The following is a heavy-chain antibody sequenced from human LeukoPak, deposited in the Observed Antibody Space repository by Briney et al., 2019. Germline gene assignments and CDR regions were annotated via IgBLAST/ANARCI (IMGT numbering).Heavy chain of an antibody. Sequence: SVKVSCKASGGTFSSYAISWVRPAPGQGLEWMGRIIPILGIANYAQKLKGRVTITADKSTSTAYMELSSLRSEDTAVYYCARGSGATHLFDYWGQGTLVTVSS. CDR3: ARGSGATHLFDY. V-gene: IGHV1-69*04. CDR2: IIPILGIA. J-gene: IGHJ4*02. CDR1: GGTFSSYA. D-gene: IGHD1-26*01.